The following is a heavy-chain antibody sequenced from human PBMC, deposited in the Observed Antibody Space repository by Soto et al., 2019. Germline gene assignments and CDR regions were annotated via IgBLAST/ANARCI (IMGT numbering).Heavy chain of an antibody. V-gene: IGHV1-69-2*01. Sequence: EVKLVQSGAEVKKPGATVKLSCKVFGYRFTDSYIHWIKQAPGKGLAWMGLVDPQNNNTDYGRTFQGRLTLTADTSTDTAFMELRNLRSEDTAAYYCTVDILGTHMYSLDFWGQGALVPVSS. D-gene: IGHD3-3*02. J-gene: IGHJ4*02. CDR3: TVDILGTHMYSLDF. CDR1: GYRFTDSY. CDR2: VDPQNNNT.